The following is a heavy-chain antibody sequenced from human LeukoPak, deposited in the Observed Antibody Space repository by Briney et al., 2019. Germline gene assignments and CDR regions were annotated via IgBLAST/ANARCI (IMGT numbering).Heavy chain of an antibody. CDR3: ASFPYYGSGSYSPSSDY. CDR1: GFTFSDFW. Sequence: GGSLRLSCVVSGFTFSDFWMSWVRQAPGMGLEWVGNIRQDGGENYYVDSVKGRFTISRDNAKKSLYLQMNSLRVEDTAVYYCASFPYYGSGSYSPSSDYWGQGTLVTVSS. CDR2: IRQDGGEN. J-gene: IGHJ4*02. D-gene: IGHD3-10*01. V-gene: IGHV3-7*01.